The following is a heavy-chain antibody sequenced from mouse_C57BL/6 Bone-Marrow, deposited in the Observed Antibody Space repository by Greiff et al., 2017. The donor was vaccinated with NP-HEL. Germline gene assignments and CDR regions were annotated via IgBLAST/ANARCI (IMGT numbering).Heavy chain of an antibody. D-gene: IGHD1-1*01. CDR1: GYTFTSYG. V-gene: IGHV1-81*01. CDR2: IYPRSGNT. J-gene: IGHJ1*03. CDR3: ARSGASFITTVVAHWYFDV. Sequence: VQLQQSGAELARPGASVKLSCKASGYTFTSYGISWVKQRTGQGLEWIGEIYPRSGNTYYNEKFKGKATLTADKSSSTAYMELRSLTSEDSAVYFCARSGASFITTVVAHWYFDVWGTGTTVTVSS.